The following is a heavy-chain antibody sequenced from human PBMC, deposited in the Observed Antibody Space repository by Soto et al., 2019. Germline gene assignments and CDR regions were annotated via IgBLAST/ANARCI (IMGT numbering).Heavy chain of an antibody. D-gene: IGHD3-3*01. CDR3: ARDRSRFLEWLPQPYGMDV. Sequence: SETLSLTCTVSSGSISSGGYYWSWIRQHPGKGLEWIGYIYYSGSTYYNPSLKSRVTISVDTSKNQFSLKLSSVTAADTAVYYCARDRSRFLEWLPQPYGMDVWGQGTTVTVSS. CDR2: IYYSGST. V-gene: IGHV4-31*03. CDR1: SGSISSGGYY. J-gene: IGHJ6*02.